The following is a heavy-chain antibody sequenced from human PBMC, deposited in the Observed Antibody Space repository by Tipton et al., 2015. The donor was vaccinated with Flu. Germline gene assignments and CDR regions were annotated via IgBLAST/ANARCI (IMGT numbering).Heavy chain of an antibody. CDR3: AGVGGGAGGNWFDP. J-gene: IGHJ5*02. Sequence: TLSLTCTVSGGSISSYYWSWFWQPAGQGLEWIGRIYISGSTNYNPSLKSRVTMSVDTSKNQFSLKLSSVTAADTAVYYCAGVGGGAGGNWFDPWGQGTLVSVSS. CDR1: GGSISSYY. V-gene: IGHV4-4*07. D-gene: IGHD3-16*01. CDR2: IYISGST.